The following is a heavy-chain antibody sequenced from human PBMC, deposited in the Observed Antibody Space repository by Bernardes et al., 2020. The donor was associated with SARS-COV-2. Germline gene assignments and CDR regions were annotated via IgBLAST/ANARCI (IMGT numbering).Heavy chain of an antibody. D-gene: IGHD6-19*01. V-gene: IGHV3-30*02. J-gene: IGHJ4*02. CDR2: IRYDGSDK. Sequence: GGSLRLSCAASGFTLSSYGMHWVRQAPGKGLEWVAFIRYDGSDKYYVDSVKGRFIISRDISKNTLYLQMNSLRVEDTAVYYCATCGWHFYWGQGTLVTVSS. CDR1: GFTLSSYG. CDR3: ATCGWHFY.